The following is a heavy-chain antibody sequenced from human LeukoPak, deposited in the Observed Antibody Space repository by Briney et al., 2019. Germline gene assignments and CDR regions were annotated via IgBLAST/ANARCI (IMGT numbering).Heavy chain of an antibody. D-gene: IGHD4-4*01. CDR1: GFTFSSYA. V-gene: IGHV3-30-3*01. J-gene: IGHJ4*02. CDR2: ISYDGSNK. Sequence: GGSLRLSCAASGFTFSSYAMHWVRQAPGKGLEWVAVISYDGSNKYYADSVKGRFTISRDNSKNTLYLQMNSLRAEDTAVYYCATSYSNYEYWGQGTLVTVSS. CDR3: ATSYSNYEY.